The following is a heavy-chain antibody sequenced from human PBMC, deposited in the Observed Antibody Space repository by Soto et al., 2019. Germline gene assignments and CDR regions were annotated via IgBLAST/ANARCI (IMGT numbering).Heavy chain of an antibody. CDR3: SGGPRYWSFAL. V-gene: IGHV4-34*01. J-gene: IGHJ2*01. CDR1: GGSSMAYH. CDR2: FSYSGSL. D-gene: IGHD1-20*01. Sequence: GELQQWGTGLLKPSETLSLNCSVYGGSSMAYHWSWIRQSPGEGLEWIGEFSYSGSLNYNPSLKGRVAVSLDTSTNHFSLTMTSVTAAGTAGYFCSGGPRYWSFALWGRGPLVTVS.